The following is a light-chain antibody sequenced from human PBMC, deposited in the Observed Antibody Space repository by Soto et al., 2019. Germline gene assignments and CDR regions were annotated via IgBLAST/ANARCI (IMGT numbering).Light chain of an antibody. Sequence: QSVLTQPPSASGTPGQRVTISCSGSRSNIGTNVVNWFQQLPGTAPKLLIYSTNQRPSGVPDRFSGSKSGTSASLAITGLQAEDEADYYCQSYDSSLSGWVFGGGTKVTVL. J-gene: IGLJ3*02. CDR3: QSYDSSLSGWV. CDR2: STN. V-gene: IGLV1-44*01. CDR1: RSNIGTNV.